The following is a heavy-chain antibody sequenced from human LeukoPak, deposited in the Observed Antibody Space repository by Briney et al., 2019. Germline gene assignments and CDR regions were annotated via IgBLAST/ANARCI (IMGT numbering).Heavy chain of an antibody. D-gene: IGHD3-3*01. CDR1: GFTFRSYS. J-gene: IGHJ4*02. CDR3: ARGASYDFWRRPFDY. CDR2: ISSSSSSI. V-gene: IGHV3-21*01. Sequence: GGSLRLSCAASGFTFRSYSVNWVRQAPGKGLEWVSSISSSSSSIYYADSVKGRFTISRDNVKNTLYLQMNSLRDEDTAVYYCARGASYDFWRRPFDYWGQGTLVTVPS.